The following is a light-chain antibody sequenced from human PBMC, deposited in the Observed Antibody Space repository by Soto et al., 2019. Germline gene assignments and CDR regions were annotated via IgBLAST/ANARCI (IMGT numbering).Light chain of an antibody. Sequence: QSALTQPASVSGSPGQSITISCTGSSSDVGAYTSVSWYQQHPGKAPKLMIYEVSNRPSGVSRRFSGSKSCNTASLTISGLQAEDEAHYYCSSYTSDNRDYVFGTGTKVTVL. J-gene: IGLJ1*01. CDR1: SSDVGAYTS. CDR3: SSYTSDNRDYV. CDR2: EVS. V-gene: IGLV2-14*01.